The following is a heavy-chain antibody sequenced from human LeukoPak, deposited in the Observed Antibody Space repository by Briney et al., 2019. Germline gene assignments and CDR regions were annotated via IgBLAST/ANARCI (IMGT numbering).Heavy chain of an antibody. Sequence: ASVKVSCKASGYTFSDYYTHWVRQSPGQGLEWMGWINPNSGGTRYAQQFQGRVTMTRDTSIGTVYMELSTLRSDDTAVHYCARDLSTSSNWELDYWGQGTLVTVSS. V-gene: IGHV1-2*02. CDR3: ARDLSTSSNWELDY. D-gene: IGHD1-1*01. CDR2: INPNSGGT. CDR1: GYTFSDYY. J-gene: IGHJ4*02.